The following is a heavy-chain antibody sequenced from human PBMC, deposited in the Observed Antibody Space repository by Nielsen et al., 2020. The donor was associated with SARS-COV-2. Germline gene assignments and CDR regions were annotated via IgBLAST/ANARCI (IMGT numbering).Heavy chain of an antibody. CDR2: MNPNSGNT. J-gene: IGHJ4*02. CDR1: GYTFTNYY. CDR3: ARDTKDVYCSGGSCYSEGFDY. Sequence: ASVKVSCKASGYTFTNYYMHWVRQATGQGLEWMGWMNPNSGNTGYAQKFQGRVTMTRNTSISTAYMELSSLRSEDTAVYYCARDTKDVYCSGGSCYSEGFDYWGQGTLVTVSS. V-gene: IGHV1-8*02. D-gene: IGHD2-15*01.